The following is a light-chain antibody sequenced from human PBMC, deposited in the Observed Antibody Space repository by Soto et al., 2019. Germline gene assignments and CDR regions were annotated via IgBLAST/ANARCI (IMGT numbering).Light chain of an antibody. CDR1: QSVSRF. J-gene: IGKJ1*01. CDR3: QHRSNWPRT. Sequence: EIVLTQSPATLSVPPGERATLSCRASQSVSRFLGWYQQKPGQAPRLLIYDASNRATGIPARFSGSGSGTDFTLTISSLEPEDFAVYYCQHRSNWPRTFGQGTKVDIK. V-gene: IGKV3-11*01. CDR2: DAS.